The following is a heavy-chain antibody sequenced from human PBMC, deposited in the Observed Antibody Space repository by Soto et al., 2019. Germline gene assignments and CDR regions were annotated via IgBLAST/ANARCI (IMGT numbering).Heavy chain of an antibody. CDR1: GFTFSSYA. J-gene: IGHJ4*02. CDR3: AKLPWDIVVVPAAMRPTFDY. V-gene: IGHV3-23*01. D-gene: IGHD2-2*01. CDR2: ISGSGGST. Sequence: GGSLRLSCAASGFTFSSYAMSWVRQAPGKGQEWVSAISGSGGSTYYADSVKGRFTISRDNSKNTLYLQMNSLRAEDTAVYYCAKLPWDIVVVPAAMRPTFDYWGQGTLVTGSS.